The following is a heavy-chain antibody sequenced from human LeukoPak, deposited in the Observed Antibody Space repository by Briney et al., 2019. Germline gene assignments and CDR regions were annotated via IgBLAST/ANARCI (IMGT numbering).Heavy chain of an antibody. Sequence: ASVKVSCKASGYPFNNYDINWVRQATGQGLEWMGWMNPNSGNTGYAQKFQGRVTITKNTSISTAYMELSSLRSEDTAVYYCARVGVYSSSWYVRENYYYMDVWGKGTTVTVSS. V-gene: IGHV1-8*01. J-gene: IGHJ6*03. CDR1: GYPFNNYD. CDR3: ARVGVYSSSWYVRENYYYMDV. D-gene: IGHD6-13*01. CDR2: MNPNSGNT.